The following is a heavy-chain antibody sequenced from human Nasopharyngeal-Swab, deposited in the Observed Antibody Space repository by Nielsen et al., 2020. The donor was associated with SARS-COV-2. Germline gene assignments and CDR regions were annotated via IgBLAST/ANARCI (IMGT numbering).Heavy chain of an antibody. Sequence: GESLKISCTASGFTFGDYAMSWVRQAPGKGLEWVGFIRSKAYGGTTEYAASVKGRFTISRDDSKSIAYLQMNSLKTGDTAVYYCTRATSGSYYYDSSGIYYYGMDVWGQGTTVTVSS. D-gene: IGHD3-22*01. CDR3: TRATSGSYYYDSSGIYYYGMDV. CDR1: GFTFGDYA. V-gene: IGHV3-49*04. CDR2: IRSKAYGGTT. J-gene: IGHJ6*02.